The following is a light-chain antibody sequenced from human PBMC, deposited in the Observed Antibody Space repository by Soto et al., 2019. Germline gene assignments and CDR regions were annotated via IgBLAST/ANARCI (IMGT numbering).Light chain of an antibody. CDR3: QQYGSSPTWT. J-gene: IGKJ1*01. CDR2: GAS. CDR1: QSVSSN. V-gene: IGKV3-20*01. Sequence: EIVMTQSPASLSVSPGERSTLSCRASQSVSSNLAWYQQKPGQAPRLXXYGASTRATGIPDRFSGSGSGTDFTLTISRLETEDSAVYYCQQYGSSPTWTFGQGTKVDIK.